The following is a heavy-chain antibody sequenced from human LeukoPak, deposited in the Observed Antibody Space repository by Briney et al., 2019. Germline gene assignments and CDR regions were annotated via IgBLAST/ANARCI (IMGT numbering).Heavy chain of an antibody. V-gene: IGHV4-59*08. CDR2: IYYSGST. CDR3: ARLYDTWTGTTFLDY. J-gene: IGHJ4*02. Sequence: SETLSLTCTVSGGSISSYYWSWIRQPPGKGLEWIGYIYYSGSTNYNPSLKSRVTISVDTSKNQFSLKLSSVTAADTAVYYCARLYDTWTGTTFLDYWGKGTLVTVSS. CDR1: GGSISSYY. D-gene: IGHD1-7*01.